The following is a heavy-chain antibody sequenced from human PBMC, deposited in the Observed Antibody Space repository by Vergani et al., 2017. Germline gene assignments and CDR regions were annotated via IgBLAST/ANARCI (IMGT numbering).Heavy chain of an antibody. CDR3: ARNRGEGLNGPNYYYYYMDV. D-gene: IGHD3-3*01. V-gene: IGHV1-69*01. J-gene: IGHJ6*03. Sequence: QVQLVQSGAEAKKPGSSVKVSCKASGGTFSSYAISWVRQAPGQGLEWMGGIIPIFGTANYAQKFQGRVTITADESTSTAYMELSSLRSEDTAVYYCARNRGEGLNGPNYYYYYMDVWGKGTTVTVSS. CDR1: GGTFSSYA. CDR2: IIPIFGTA.